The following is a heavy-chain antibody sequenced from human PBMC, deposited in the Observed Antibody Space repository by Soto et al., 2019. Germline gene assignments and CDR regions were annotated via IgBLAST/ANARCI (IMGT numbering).Heavy chain of an antibody. CDR1: GGSVSTSISY. V-gene: IGHV4-39*02. J-gene: IGHJ4*02. Sequence: SETLSLTCTVSGGSVSTSISYWGWIRHPPGKGLEWIGDIYYTGNTDYNPSLKSRVTISVDTSKNHFSLTLNSVTAADTAVYYCARRVRDGYNYGFFDYWGQGTLVTVSS. CDR2: IYYTGNT. D-gene: IGHD5-12*01. CDR3: ARRVRDGYNYGFFDY.